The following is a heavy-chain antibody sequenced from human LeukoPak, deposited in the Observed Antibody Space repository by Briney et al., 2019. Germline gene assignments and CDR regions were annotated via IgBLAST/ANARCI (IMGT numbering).Heavy chain of an antibody. Sequence: GGSLRLSCAASGFTFSSYAMSCVRQAPGKALEWVSAISGSAYSTYYADSVKGRFTISRDNSKNTLYLQMNSLRAEDTAVYYCAKEAGYSGYDFPDFWGQGTLVTVSS. CDR3: AKEAGYSGYDFPDF. CDR1: GFTFSSYA. CDR2: ISGSAYST. J-gene: IGHJ4*02. D-gene: IGHD5-12*01. V-gene: IGHV3-23*01.